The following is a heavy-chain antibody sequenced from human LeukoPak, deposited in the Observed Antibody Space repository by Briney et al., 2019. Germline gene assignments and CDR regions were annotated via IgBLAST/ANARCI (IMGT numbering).Heavy chain of an antibody. CDR2: IYTSGST. CDR1: GGSISSGSYY. J-gene: IGHJ4*02. V-gene: IGHV4-61*02. D-gene: IGHD2-2*01. Sequence: PSETLSLTCTVSGGSISSGSYYWSWIRQPAGKGLEWIGRIYTSGSTNYNPSLKSRVTISVDTSKNQFSLKLSSVTAADTAVYYCARIGYCSSTSCRPGDYWGQGALVTVSS. CDR3: ARIGYCSSTSCRPGDY.